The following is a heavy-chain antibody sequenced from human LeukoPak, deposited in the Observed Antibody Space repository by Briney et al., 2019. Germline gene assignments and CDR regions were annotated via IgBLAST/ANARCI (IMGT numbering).Heavy chain of an antibody. V-gene: IGHV4-59*01. D-gene: IGHD6-6*01. Sequence: SETLSLTCTVPGGSISSYYWSWIRQPPGKGLEWIGYIYYSGSTNYNPSLKSRVTISVDTSKNQFSLKLSSVTAADTAVYYCARDVLRRFDPWGQGTLVTVSS. CDR3: ARDVLRRFDP. J-gene: IGHJ5*02. CDR2: IYYSGST. CDR1: GGSISSYY.